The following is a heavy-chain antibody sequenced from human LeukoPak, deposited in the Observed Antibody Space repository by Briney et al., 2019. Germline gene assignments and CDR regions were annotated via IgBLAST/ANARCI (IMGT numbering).Heavy chain of an antibody. V-gene: IGHV3-9*01. Sequence: GGSLRLSCAASGLTFDDYAMHWVRQAPGKGLEWVSGISWNSGSIGYADSVKGRFTIFRDNAKNALYLQMNSLRAEDTALCYCAKDVSGYSSSWNRFVYWGQGTLVTVSS. D-gene: IGHD6-13*01. CDR3: AKDVSGYSSSWNRFVY. CDR2: ISWNSGSI. J-gene: IGHJ4*02. CDR1: GLTFDDYA.